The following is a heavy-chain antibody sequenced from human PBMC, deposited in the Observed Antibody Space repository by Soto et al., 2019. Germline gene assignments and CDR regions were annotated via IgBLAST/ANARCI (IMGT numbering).Heavy chain of an antibody. D-gene: IGHD3-3*01. CDR2: ISAYNGNT. J-gene: IGHJ4*02. CDR1: GYTFTSYG. CDR3: ARDPSPEFDIITIFGVVIRDY. Sequence: ASVKVSCKASGYTFTSYGISWVRQAPGQGLEWMGWISAYNGNTNYAQKLQGRVTMTTDTSTSTAYMELRSLRSDDTAVYYCARDPSPEFDIITIFGVVIRDYWGQGTLVTVSS. V-gene: IGHV1-18*01.